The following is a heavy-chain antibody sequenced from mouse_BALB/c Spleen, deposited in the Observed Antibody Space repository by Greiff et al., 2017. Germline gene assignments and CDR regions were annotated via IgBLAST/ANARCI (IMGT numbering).Heavy chain of an antibody. V-gene: IGHV2-9*02. J-gene: IGHJ4*01. D-gene: IGHD2-2*01. CDR3: ARGLHYYAMDY. CDR2: IWAGGST. Sequence: VKLVESGPGLVAPSQSLSITCTVSGFSLTSYGVHWVRQPPGKGLEWLGVIWAGGSTNYNSALMSRLSISKDNSKSQVFLKMNSLQTDDTAMYYCARGLHYYAMDYWGQGTSVTVSS. CDR1: GFSLTSYG.